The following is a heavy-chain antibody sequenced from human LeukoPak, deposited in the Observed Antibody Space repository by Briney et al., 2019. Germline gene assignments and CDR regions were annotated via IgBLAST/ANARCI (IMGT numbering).Heavy chain of an antibody. J-gene: IGHJ4*02. V-gene: IGHV1-69*06. CDR2: IIPIFGTA. CDR3: ARDRDSSSWYYFDY. D-gene: IGHD6-13*01. CDR1: GYTFITYG. Sequence: SVKVSCKASGYTFITYGISWVRQAPGQGLEWMGGIIPIFGTANYAQKFQGRVTITADKSTSTAYMELSSLRSEDTAVYYCARDRDSSSWYYFDYWGQGTLVTVSS.